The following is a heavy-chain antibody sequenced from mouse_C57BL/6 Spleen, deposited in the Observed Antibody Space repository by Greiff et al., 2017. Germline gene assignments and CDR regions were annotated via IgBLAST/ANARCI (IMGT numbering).Heavy chain of an antibody. D-gene: IGHD1-1*01. CDR2: ISSGSSTI. V-gene: IGHV5-17*01. Sequence: EVKLMESGGGLVKPGGSLKLSCAASGFTFSDYGMHWVRQAPEKGLEWVAYISSGSSTIYYADTVKGRFTISRDNAKNTLFLQMTSLMSEDTAMYYCARSHYYGSSKGYFDVWGTGTTVTVSS. J-gene: IGHJ1*03. CDR3: ARSHYYGSSKGYFDV. CDR1: GFTFSDYG.